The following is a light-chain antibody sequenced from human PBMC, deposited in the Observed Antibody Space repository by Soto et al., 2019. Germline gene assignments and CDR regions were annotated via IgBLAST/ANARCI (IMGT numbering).Light chain of an antibody. CDR1: QSVSSN. CDR2: GAS. V-gene: IGKV3-20*01. CDR3: QQYGSSGT. J-gene: IGKJ1*01. Sequence: EIVLTQSPGTLSLSPGERATLSCRASQSVSSNLAWYQQKPGQAPRLLIYGASTRATGIPARFSGSGSGTDFTLTISRLEPEYFAVYYCQQYGSSGTFGQGTKVDIK.